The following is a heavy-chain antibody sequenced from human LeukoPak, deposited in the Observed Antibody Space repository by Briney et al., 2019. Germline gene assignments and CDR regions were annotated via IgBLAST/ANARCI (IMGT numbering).Heavy chain of an antibody. CDR1: GFTFTSYS. CDR2: ISRSSRYI. CDR3: ARDYYGDYYFDY. J-gene: IGHJ4*02. V-gene: IGHV3-21*01. Sequence: GGSLRLSCVASGFTFTSYSMNWVRQAPGKGLEWVSSISRSSRYIYYADSVKGRFTISRDNAKNSLYLQMNSLRAEDTAVYYCARDYYGDYYFDYWAQGTLVTVSS. D-gene: IGHD4-17*01.